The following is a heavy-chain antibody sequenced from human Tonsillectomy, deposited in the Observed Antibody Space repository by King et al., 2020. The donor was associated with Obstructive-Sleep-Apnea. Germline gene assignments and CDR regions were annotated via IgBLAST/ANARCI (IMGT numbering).Heavy chain of an antibody. Sequence: QLQESGPGLVRPSDTLSLTCSVSGGSISSNAYYWGWVRQPPGKGLEWIGSVYYTGSTDYNPSLKSRIIISIDTSKNHFSLMLSSVTAADTAVYYCAARYFHWSSQTFYGLNVWGQGTTVTVAS. CDR1: GGSISSNAYY. J-gene: IGHJ6*02. CDR2: VYYTGST. CDR3: AARYFHWSSQTFYGLNV. V-gene: IGHV4-39*02. D-gene: IGHD3-9*01.